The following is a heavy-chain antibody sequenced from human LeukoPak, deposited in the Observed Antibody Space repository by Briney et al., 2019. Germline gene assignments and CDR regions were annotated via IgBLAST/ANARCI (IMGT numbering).Heavy chain of an antibody. V-gene: IGHV4-38-2*01. CDR3: ARQGRSSSPYYYYYMDV. Sequence: SETLSLTCDVSGYSITSGYYWGWFRQPPGKGLEWIENIFHAGNTYYNPSLRSRVTISVDTSKNQFSLRLTSVTAADTAVYYCARQGRSSSPYYYYYMDVWGKGTTVTVSS. D-gene: IGHD6-6*01. J-gene: IGHJ6*03. CDR2: IFHAGNT. CDR1: GYSITSGYY.